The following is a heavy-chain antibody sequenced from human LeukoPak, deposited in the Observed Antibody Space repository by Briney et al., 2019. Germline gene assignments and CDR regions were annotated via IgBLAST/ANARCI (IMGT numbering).Heavy chain of an antibody. Sequence: GGSLRLSCAASGFTFITYAMTWVRQAPGKGLEWVSVISASGGTTHYADSVKGRFTISRDNSKNTLYLQVNSLRAEDTAVYFCARYCTGGSCSSSAKASVYYGMDVWVQGTTVTVSS. CDR3: ARYCTGGSCSSSAKASVYYGMDV. D-gene: IGHD2-15*01. CDR2: ISASGGTT. CDR1: GFTFITYA. V-gene: IGHV3-23*01. J-gene: IGHJ6*02.